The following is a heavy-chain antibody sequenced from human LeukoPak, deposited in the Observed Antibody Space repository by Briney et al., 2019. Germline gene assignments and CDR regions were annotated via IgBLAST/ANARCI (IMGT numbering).Heavy chain of an antibody. V-gene: IGHV3-23*01. CDR3: AKDLLIAVTTDFDY. J-gene: IGHJ4*02. CDR1: GFTFSGYA. CDR2: ISGSGGST. D-gene: IGHD4-17*01. Sequence: GGSLRLSCAASGFTFSGYAMSWVRQAPGKGLEWVSAISGSGGSTYYADSVKGRFTISRDNSKNTLYLQMNSLRAEDTAVYYCAKDLLIAVTTDFDYWGQGTLVTVSS.